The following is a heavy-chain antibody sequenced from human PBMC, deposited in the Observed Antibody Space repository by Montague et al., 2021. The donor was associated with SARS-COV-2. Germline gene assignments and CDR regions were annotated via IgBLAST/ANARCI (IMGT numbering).Heavy chain of an antibody. CDR3: AEHLMQQDDYGDYFDAFNM. V-gene: IGHV2-70*11. CDR1: GFSLSTSGMC. Sequence: PALVKPTQTLTLTCTFSGFSLSTSGMCVSWIRQPPGKALEWLARIDWDDDKYYSTSLKTRLTISKDTSKNQVVLTMTNVDPVDTATYYCAEHLMQQDDYGDYFDAFNMWGHGTMVTVSS. J-gene: IGHJ3*02. D-gene: IGHD4-17*01. CDR2: IDWDDDK.